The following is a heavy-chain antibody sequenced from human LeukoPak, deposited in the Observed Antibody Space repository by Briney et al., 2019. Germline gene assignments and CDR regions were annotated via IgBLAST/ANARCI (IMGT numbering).Heavy chain of an antibody. CDR3: ATDLLSSGYYYGNDY. V-gene: IGHV1-69*13. J-gene: IGHJ4*02. Sequence: ALVKVSCKASGGTFSSYAISWVRQAPGQGLEWMGGIIPIFGTANYAQKFQGRVTITADESTSTAHMELSSLRSEDTAVYYCATDLLSSGYYYGNDYWGQGTLVTVSS. D-gene: IGHD3-22*01. CDR2: IIPIFGTA. CDR1: GGTFSSYA.